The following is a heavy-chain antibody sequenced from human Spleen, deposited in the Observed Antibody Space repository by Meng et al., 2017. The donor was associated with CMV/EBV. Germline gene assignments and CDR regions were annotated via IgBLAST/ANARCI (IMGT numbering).Heavy chain of an antibody. Sequence: SGYSFNGYYIHWVRQAPGQGLEWMGWINPRTSGTYYTQRFQGRVTMTRDSSLSTAYMELGRLRSDDTAVYFCVREGVLQFLEWLFFWGQGTLVTVSS. J-gene: IGHJ4*02. CDR3: VREGVLQFLEWLFF. CDR1: GYSFNGYY. CDR2: INPRTSGT. D-gene: IGHD3-3*01. V-gene: IGHV1-2*02.